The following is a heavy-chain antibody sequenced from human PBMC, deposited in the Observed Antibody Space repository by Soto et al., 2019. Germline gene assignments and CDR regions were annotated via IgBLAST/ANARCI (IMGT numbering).Heavy chain of an antibody. V-gene: IGHV4-59*01. CDR3: ARVENYYYYMDV. CDR1: GGSISSYY. D-gene: IGHD3-3*01. Sequence: PSETLSLTCTVSGGSISSYYWSWIRQPPGKGLEWIGYIYYGGSTNYNPSLKSRVTISVDTSKTQFSLKLSSVTAADTAVYYCARVENYYYYMDVWGKGTTVTVSS. CDR2: IYYGGST. J-gene: IGHJ6*03.